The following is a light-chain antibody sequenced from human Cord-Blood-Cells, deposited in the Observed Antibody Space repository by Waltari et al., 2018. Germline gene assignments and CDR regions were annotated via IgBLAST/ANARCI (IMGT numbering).Light chain of an antibody. CDR1: SSDVGGYNY. J-gene: IGLJ3*02. Sequence: QSALTQPASVSGSPGQSITISRTGTSSDVGGYNYVPWYQQHPGKAPKLMIYDVSKRPSGVSNRFSGSKSGNTASLTISGLQAEDEADYYCSSYTSSSTWVFGGGTKLTVL. V-gene: IGLV2-14*01. CDR2: DVS. CDR3: SSYTSSSTWV.